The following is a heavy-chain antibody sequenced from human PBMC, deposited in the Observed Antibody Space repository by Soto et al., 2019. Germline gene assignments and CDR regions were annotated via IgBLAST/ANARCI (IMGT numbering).Heavy chain of an antibody. D-gene: IGHD2-2*01. V-gene: IGHV1-3*01. CDR1: GDTFTSYS. Sequence: APVKVSCKAFGDTFTSYSMHFVRQAPRQKLEWMGWINAGNGNTKYSQKFQGRVTITRDTSASTAYMELSSLRSEDTAVYYCASSYCISTSCPPYYGMDVWGQGTTVTVSS. J-gene: IGHJ6*02. CDR2: INAGNGNT. CDR3: ASSYCISTSCPPYYGMDV.